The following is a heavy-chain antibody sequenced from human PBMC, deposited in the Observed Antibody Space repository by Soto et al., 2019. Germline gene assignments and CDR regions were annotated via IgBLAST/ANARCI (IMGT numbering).Heavy chain of an antibody. J-gene: IGHJ6*02. CDR2: IYPTGNT. D-gene: IGHD2-2*01. CDR1: GGSINSGGYS. CDR3: ARVERTLSTPFAYGMDV. V-gene: IGHV4-30-2*01. Sequence: QLQLQESGSGLVKPSQTLSLTCTVSGGSINSGGYSWIWIRQPPGKGLEWIGYIYPTGNTFYNPSPQSQVTISVDQAQNRFSLRLGSVTAADAPMYYCARVERTLSTPFAYGMDVWGQGTGVTVSS.